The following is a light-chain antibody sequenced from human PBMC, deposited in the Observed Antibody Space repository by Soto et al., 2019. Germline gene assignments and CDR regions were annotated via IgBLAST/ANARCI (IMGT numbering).Light chain of an antibody. CDR2: DND. Sequence: SALTQPPSVSAPPGQKVTISCSGSTSNIAINYVSWYQKVPGTAPTLLIYDNDKRPSGIPDRFSASKSGTAATLDISGLQTGDEADYYCATWDISVTAVLFGGGTKLTVL. V-gene: IGLV1-51*01. CDR1: TSNIAINY. J-gene: IGLJ3*02. CDR3: ATWDISVTAVL.